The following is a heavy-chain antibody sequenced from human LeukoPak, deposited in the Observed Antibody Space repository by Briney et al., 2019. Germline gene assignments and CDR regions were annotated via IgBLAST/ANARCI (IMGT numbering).Heavy chain of an antibody. Sequence: GGSLRLSCAASGFTFSSYWMSWVRQSPGKGLEWVANIKPDGSEKYYVDSVKGRFTISRDNAKNALFLETNSLRAEDTDVYYCARERMYSGSGSTFPYYDYWGQGTLVTVSS. J-gene: IGHJ4*02. D-gene: IGHD3-10*01. CDR3: ARERMYSGSGSTFPYYDY. CDR2: IKPDGSEK. V-gene: IGHV3-7*01. CDR1: GFTFSSYW.